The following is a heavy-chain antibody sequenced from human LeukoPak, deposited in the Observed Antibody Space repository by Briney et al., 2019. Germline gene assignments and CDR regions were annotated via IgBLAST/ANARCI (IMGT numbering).Heavy chain of an antibody. CDR2: IKRDGTEK. CDR1: GFTFSSYA. Sequence: PGGSLRLSCAASGFTFSSYAMSWVRQAPGKGLEWVANIKRDGTEKHYVGSVEGRFTISRDNAKNSLYLQMNSLRAEDTAVYYCARGPNTDYGRRYHYYMDVWGKGTTVTVSS. V-gene: IGHV3-7*01. CDR3: ARGPNTDYGRRYHYYMDV. J-gene: IGHJ6*03. D-gene: IGHD4-17*01.